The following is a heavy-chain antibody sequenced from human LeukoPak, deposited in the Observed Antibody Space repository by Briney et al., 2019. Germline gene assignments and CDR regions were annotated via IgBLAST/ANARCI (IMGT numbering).Heavy chain of an antibody. CDR2: FSYSGGT. Sequence: SETLSLTCTVSGGSITSDYWSWIRQSPGKGLEWIGYFSYSGGTHYSPSLTSRVAISVDTSRNQLSLKLKSVTAADTAIYYCARADESLVYGMDVWGQGTTVIVSS. J-gene: IGHJ6*02. CDR3: ARADESLVYGMDV. V-gene: IGHV4-59*08. CDR1: GGSITSDY.